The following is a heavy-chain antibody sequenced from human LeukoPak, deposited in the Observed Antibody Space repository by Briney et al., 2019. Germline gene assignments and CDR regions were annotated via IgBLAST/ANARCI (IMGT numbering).Heavy chain of an antibody. CDR1: GFTVSSNY. V-gene: IGHV3-23*01. CDR3: AKDLRITMVRGVMTR. D-gene: IGHD3-10*01. Sequence: GGSLRLSCAASGFTVSSNYMSWVRQAPGKGLEWVSAISGSGGSTYYADSVKGRFTISRDNSKNTLYLQMNSLRAEDTAVYYCAKDLRITMVRGVMTRWGQGTLVTVSS. CDR2: ISGSGGST. J-gene: IGHJ4*02.